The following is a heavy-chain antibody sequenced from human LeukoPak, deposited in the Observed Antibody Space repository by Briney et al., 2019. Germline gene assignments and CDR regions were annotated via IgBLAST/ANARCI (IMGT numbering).Heavy chain of an antibody. CDR1: GYTFTSYA. CDR3: SKAVNRGVRYYMDV. J-gene: IGHJ6*03. D-gene: IGHD3-10*01. Sequence: ASVRVSCKASGYTFTSYAMKWVRQAPGQGGEGRGWINTKMGKPTYAQGLTGGFVFSLETSVSTAYMQNSSLRAEETGVYNCSKAVNRGVRYYMDVWGKGTTVTVSS. V-gene: IGHV7-4-1*02. CDR2: INTKMGKP.